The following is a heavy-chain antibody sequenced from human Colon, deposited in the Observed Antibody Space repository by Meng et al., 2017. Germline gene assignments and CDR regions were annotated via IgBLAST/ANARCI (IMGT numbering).Heavy chain of an antibody. CDR2: TYYRSEWQN. CDR3: TTWYGEY. D-gene: IGHD3-10*01. J-gene: IGHJ4*02. CDR1: GDSVSSNRAL. V-gene: IGHV6-1*01. Sequence: QVQLQSSGPGLAKPSQTLSLTCAISGDSVSSNRALWHWVRQSPSRGLEWLGQTYYRSEWQNHYGVSVKSRITINADTSRNHFSLHLNSVTPEDTAVYYCTTWYGEYWGQGTLVTVSS.